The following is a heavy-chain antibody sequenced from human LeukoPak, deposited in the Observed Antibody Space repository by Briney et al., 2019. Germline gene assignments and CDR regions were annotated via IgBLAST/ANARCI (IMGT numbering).Heavy chain of an antibody. CDR2: IYYSGNT. D-gene: IGHD6-13*01. CDR3: ARPRIATAGTYYFDY. J-gene: IGHJ4*02. Sequence: WVRQAPGKGLEWIGSIYYSGNTYYNSSLKSRVTISVDTSKNQFSLKLSSVTAADTAMYYCARPRIATAGTYYFDYWGQGTLVTVSS. V-gene: IGHV4-39*01.